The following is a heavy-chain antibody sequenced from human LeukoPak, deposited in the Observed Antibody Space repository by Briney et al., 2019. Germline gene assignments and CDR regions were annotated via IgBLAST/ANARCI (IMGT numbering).Heavy chain of an antibody. J-gene: IGHJ3*02. CDR2: INPNSGGT. V-gene: IGHV1-2*02. CDR1: GYTFTGYY. CDR3: ARDGYSSSSWDAFDI. D-gene: IGHD6-6*01. Sequence: ASVKVSCKASGYTFTGYYMHWVRQAPGQGLGWMGWINPNSGGTNYAQKFQGRVTMTRDTSISTAYMELSRLRSDDTAVYYCARDGYSSSSWDAFDIWGQGTMVTVSS.